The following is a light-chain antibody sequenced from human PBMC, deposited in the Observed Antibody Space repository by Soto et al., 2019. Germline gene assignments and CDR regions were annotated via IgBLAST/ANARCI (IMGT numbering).Light chain of an antibody. J-gene: IGKJ4*01. V-gene: IGKV1-27*01. CDR3: QKYISAALT. CDR1: PGVSND. CDR2: AAS. Sequence: DSQMTQSPSSLSASVGDRVSTTCRASPGVSNDLAWYQQKPGKVPEILIYAASTLRAGVPSRFSGGGSGTNFTLTISTLQPGDVATYYCQKYISAALTFGGGTKVEIK.